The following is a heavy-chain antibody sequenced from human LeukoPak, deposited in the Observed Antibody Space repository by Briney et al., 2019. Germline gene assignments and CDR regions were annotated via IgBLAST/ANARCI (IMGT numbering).Heavy chain of an antibody. J-gene: IGHJ4*02. CDR2: IGIDSGNT. D-gene: IGHD5-24*01. V-gene: IGHV3-48*01. Sequence: GGSLRLSCAASGFTLSSYPMNWVRQAPGKGLEWISYIGIDSGNTNYADSVKGRFTISGDKAKNSLYLQMNSLRVEDTAVYYCARDYKYAFDNWGQGTLVTVSS. CDR1: GFTLSSYP. CDR3: ARDYKYAFDN.